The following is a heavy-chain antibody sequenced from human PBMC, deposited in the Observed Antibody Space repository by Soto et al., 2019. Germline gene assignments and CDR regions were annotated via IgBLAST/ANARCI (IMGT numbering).Heavy chain of an antibody. CDR3: ARGGLEPFDY. J-gene: IGHJ4*02. Sequence: EVHLVESGGGLVQSGGSLRLSFAASGFTLGNYWMHWVRQAPGKGLVWVSRINDYGTTINYAESVEGRFIISRDDAKSEVYLQMNNLRAEDSAVYYCARGGLEPFDYWGQGALVTVSS. D-gene: IGHD1-1*01. CDR1: GFTLGNYW. CDR2: INDYGTTI. V-gene: IGHV3-74*01.